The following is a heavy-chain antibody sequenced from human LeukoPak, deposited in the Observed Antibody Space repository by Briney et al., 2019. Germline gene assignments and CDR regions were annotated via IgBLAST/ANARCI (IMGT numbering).Heavy chain of an antibody. CDR1: GGSFSGYY. J-gene: IGHJ4*02. D-gene: IGHD3-16*02. CDR2: INHSGST. Sequence: KASETLSLTCAVYGGSFSGYYWSWIRQPPGKGLEWIGKINHSGSTNYNPSLKSRVTISVDTSKNQFSLKLSSVTAADTAVYYCARERYLFPSLYYFDYWGQGTLVTVSS. V-gene: IGHV4-34*01. CDR3: ARERYLFPSLYYFDY.